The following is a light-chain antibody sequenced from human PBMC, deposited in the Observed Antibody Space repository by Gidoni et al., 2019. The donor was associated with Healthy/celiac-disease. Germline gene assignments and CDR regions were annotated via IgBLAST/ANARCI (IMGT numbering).Light chain of an antibody. CDR1: SSNIGSNT. CDR2: SNN. V-gene: IGLV1-44*01. J-gene: IGLJ3*02. CDR3: AAWDDSLNGWV. Sequence: QSVLTQPPSASGTPGQRVTISCSGSSSNIGSNTVNWYQQLPGTAPKLLIYSNNQRPSGVPERFSGSKSGTSASLASSGLQSEDEADYYCAAWDDSLNGWVFGGGTKLTVL.